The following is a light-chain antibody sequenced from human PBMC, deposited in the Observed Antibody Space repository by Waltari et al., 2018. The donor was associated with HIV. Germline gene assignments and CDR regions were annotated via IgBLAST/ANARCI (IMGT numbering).Light chain of an antibody. CDR1: QSVSANF. CDR3: QQCATSPWT. Sequence: DIVLTQSPGTLSLSPGDSATLSCRASQSVSANFLAWYQQRPGQSPRPPVHGASRRATDVPYRFSSRTFGTDFILTISRLEPEDFAVYYCQQCATSPWTFGQGTTV. CDR2: GAS. J-gene: IGKJ1*01. V-gene: IGKV3-20*01.